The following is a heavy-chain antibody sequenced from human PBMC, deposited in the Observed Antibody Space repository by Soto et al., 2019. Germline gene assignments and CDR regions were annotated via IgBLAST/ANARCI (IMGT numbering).Heavy chain of an antibody. CDR2: ISSSGNTV. J-gene: IGHJ4*02. D-gene: IGHD2-2*01. CDR1: RFTFSTYE. CDR3: VRYCSTTLCNGVATRTFDY. Sequence: GGSLRLSCAASRFTFSTYEMHWVRQAPGKGLEWVSYISSSGNTVYYADPVKGRFTISRDNTRNSLYLQMNSLRDEDTALYYCVRYCSTTLCNGVATRTFDYWGQGTLVTVSS. V-gene: IGHV3-48*03.